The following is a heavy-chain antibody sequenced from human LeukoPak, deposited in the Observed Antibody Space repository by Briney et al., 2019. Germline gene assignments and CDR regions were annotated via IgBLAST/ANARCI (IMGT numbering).Heavy chain of an antibody. CDR2: IIPILGIA. V-gene: IGHV1-69*02. Sequence: KDACKPSGGTFSRYTISCVRQARRQGLEWMGRIIPILGIANYAQKFQGRVKITSDKSTSTAYMELSSLRSEDTAVYYCARPVWGVTHDAFDIWGQGTMVTVS. D-gene: IGHD3-16*01. J-gene: IGHJ3*02. CDR1: GGTFSRYT. CDR3: ARPVWGVTHDAFDI.